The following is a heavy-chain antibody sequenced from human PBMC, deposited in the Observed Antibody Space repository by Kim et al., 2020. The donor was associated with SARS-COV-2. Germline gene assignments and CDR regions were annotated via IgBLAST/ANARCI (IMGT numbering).Heavy chain of an antibody. CDR3: ARGGIQLWPPGY. J-gene: IGHJ4*02. CDR2: IIPIFGTA. D-gene: IGHD5-18*01. CDR1: GGTFSSYA. Sequence: SVKVSCKASGGTFSSYAISWVRQAPGQGLEWMGGIIPIFGTANYAQKFQGKVTITADESTSTAYMELSSLRSEDTAVYYCARGGIQLWPPGYWGQGTLVTVSS. V-gene: IGHV1-69*13.